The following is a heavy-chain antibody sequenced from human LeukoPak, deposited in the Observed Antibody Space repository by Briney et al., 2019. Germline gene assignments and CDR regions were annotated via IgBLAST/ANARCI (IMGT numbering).Heavy chain of an antibody. CDR1: GGSISSYY. D-gene: IGHD6-13*01. CDR2: IYYSGST. CDR3: ARTWYSSSWYYWFDP. Sequence: SETLSLTCTVSGGSISSYYWSWIRQPPGKRLEWIGYIYYSGSTNYNPSLKSRVTISVDTSKNQFSLKLSSVTAADTAVYYCARTWYSSSWYYWFDPWGQGTLVTVSS. V-gene: IGHV4-59*01. J-gene: IGHJ5*02.